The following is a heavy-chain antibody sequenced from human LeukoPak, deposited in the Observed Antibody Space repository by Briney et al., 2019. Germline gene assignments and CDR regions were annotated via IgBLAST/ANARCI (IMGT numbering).Heavy chain of an antibody. D-gene: IGHD4-23*01. CDR2: IYSSAST. Sequence: SETLSLTCTVSGGSISGYYWSWIRQPAGKGLEWIGRIYSSASTNYNPSLKSRATMSVDTPKNQFSLRLSSVTAADTAVYYCARGPYGGTLHFDYWGQGTLVTVSS. CDR3: ARGPYGGTLHFDY. CDR1: GGSISGYY. J-gene: IGHJ4*02. V-gene: IGHV4-4*07.